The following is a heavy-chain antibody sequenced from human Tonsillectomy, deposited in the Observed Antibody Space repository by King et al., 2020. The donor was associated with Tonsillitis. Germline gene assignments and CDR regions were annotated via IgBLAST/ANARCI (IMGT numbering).Heavy chain of an antibody. CDR2: IFSNDEK. Sequence: VTLKDSGPVLVKPTETLTLTCTFSGFSLDNARMGVTWIRQPPGKALEWLAHIFSNDEKSYNTSLKSRLTITKDTSNSQVVLTMANMDPVDTGTFYCAGMHVDSSGRNGQIDYWGRGTLVTVSS. CDR3: AGMHVDSSGRNGQIDY. J-gene: IGHJ4*02. D-gene: IGHD6-19*01. CDR1: GFSLDNARMG. V-gene: IGHV2-26*01.